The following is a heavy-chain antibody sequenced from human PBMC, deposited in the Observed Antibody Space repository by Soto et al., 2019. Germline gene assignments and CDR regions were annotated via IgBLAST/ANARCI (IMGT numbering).Heavy chain of an antibody. D-gene: IGHD4-17*01. CDR1: GYTFTSYD. Sequence: ASVKVSCKASGYTFTSYDINWVRQATGRGLEWMGWMNPNSGNTGYAQKFQGRVTMTRNTSISTAYMELSSLRSEDTAVYYCAREDGEQDYYCYYMDVWGKGTTVTVSS. CDR3: AREDGEQDYYCYYMDV. CDR2: MNPNSGNT. J-gene: IGHJ6*03. V-gene: IGHV1-8*01.